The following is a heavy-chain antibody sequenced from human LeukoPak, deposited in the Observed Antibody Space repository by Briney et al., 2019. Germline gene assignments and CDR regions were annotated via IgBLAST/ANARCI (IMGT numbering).Heavy chain of an antibody. CDR1: GGSISSYY. V-gene: IGHV4-4*07. CDR3: AGGSKWLAFDY. CDR2: IYTSGIT. D-gene: IGHD6-19*01. J-gene: IGHJ4*02. Sequence: SETPSLTCTVSGGSISSYYWSWIRQPAGKGLEWIGRIYTSGITNYNPSLKSRVTMSVDTSKNQFSLRLSSVSAADTAVYYCAGGSKWLAFDYWGQGTLVTVSS.